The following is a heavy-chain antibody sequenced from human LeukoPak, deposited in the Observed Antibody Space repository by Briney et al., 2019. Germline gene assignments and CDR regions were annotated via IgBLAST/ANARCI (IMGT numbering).Heavy chain of an antibody. Sequence: GGSLRLSCAASGFTFSSYAMSWVRQAPGKGLEWVSAISGSGGSTYYADSVKGRFTISRDNAKNSLYLQMNSLRAEDTAVYYCARDHYGDYDYWGQGTLITVSS. CDR2: ISGSGGST. J-gene: IGHJ4*02. CDR1: GFTFSSYA. D-gene: IGHD4-17*01. CDR3: ARDHYGDYDY. V-gene: IGHV3-23*01.